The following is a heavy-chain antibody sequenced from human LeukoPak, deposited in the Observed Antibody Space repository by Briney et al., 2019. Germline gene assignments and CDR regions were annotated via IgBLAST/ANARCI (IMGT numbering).Heavy chain of an antibody. CDR2: ISWNSGSI. CDR1: GFTFDDYA. D-gene: IGHD4-11*01. V-gene: IGHV3-9*01. J-gene: IGHJ4*02. CDR3: AKGTFWSSPNHSNYDY. Sequence: RSGGSLRLSCAASGFTFDDYAMHWVRQAPGKGLEWVSGISWNSGSIGYADSVKGRFTISRDNAKNSLYLQMNSLRAEDTALYYCAKGTFWSSPNHSNYDYWGQGTLVTVSS.